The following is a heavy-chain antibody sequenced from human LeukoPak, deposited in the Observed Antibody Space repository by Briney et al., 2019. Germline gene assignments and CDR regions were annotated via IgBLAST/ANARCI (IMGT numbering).Heavy chain of an antibody. CDR2: IYHSGST. Sequence: SETLSLTCTVSGGSISSYYWSWIRQPPGKGLEWIGEIYHSGSTNYNPSLKSRVTISVDKSKNQFSLKLSSVTAADTAVYYCARDGDFVVRYFDYWGQGTLVTVSS. J-gene: IGHJ4*02. V-gene: IGHV4-59*12. D-gene: IGHD3-10*01. CDR3: ARDGDFVVRYFDY. CDR1: GGSISSYY.